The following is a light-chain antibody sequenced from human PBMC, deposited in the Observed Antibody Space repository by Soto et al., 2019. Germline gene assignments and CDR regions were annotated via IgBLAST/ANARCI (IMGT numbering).Light chain of an antibody. J-gene: IGKJ4*01. CDR3: QQYYSIPLT. CDR2: WAS. Sequence: DIVMTQSPDSLAVSLGERATINCKSSQSVLYSSNNKNYLAWYQQKPGQPPKLLISWASTRESGVPGRFSGSGSETDFTLTISSLQAEDVAIYYCQQYYSIPLTFGGGTKVDIK. CDR1: QSVLYSSNNKNY. V-gene: IGKV4-1*01.